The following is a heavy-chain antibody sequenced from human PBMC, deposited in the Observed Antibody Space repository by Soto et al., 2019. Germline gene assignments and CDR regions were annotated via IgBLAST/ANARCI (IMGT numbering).Heavy chain of an antibody. D-gene: IGHD3-3*01. CDR3: TTEHDGVVPNYYYGMDV. J-gene: IGHJ6*02. V-gene: IGHV3-15*01. Sequence: GGSLRLSCAASGFTFSNAWMSWVRQAPGKGLEWVGRIKSKTDGGTTDYAAPVKGRVTISRDDSKNTLYLQMNSLKNEDTAVYYCTTEHDGVVPNYYYGMDVWGQGTTVTVSS. CDR1: GFTFSNAW. CDR2: IKSKTDGGTT.